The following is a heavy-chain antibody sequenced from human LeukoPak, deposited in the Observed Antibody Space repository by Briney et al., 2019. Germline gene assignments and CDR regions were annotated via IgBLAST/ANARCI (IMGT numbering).Heavy chain of an antibody. D-gene: IGHD3-10*01. Sequence: GASVKVSCKASGYTFTSYYMHWVRQAPGQGLEWMGIINPSGGSTSYAQKFQGRVTMTRDMSTSTVYMELSSLRSKDTAVYYCARGYRFGELLQENWFDPWGQGTLVTVSS. V-gene: IGHV1-46*01. CDR2: INPSGGST. CDR1: GYTFTSYY. J-gene: IGHJ5*02. CDR3: ARGYRFGELLQENWFDP.